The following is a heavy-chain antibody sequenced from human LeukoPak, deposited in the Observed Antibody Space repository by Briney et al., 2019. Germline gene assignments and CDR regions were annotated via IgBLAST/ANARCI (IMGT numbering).Heavy chain of an antibody. CDR2: IYYSGST. J-gene: IGHJ6*03. CDR1: GGSISSSSYY. V-gene: IGHV4-39*07. CDR3: ASVNMDYYYYYMDV. Sequence: SETLSLTCTVSGGSISSSSYYWGWIRQPPGKGLEWIGSIYYSGSTYYNPSLKSRVTISVDTSKNQFSLKLSSVTAAATAVYYCASVNMDYYYYYMDVWGKGTTVTVSS.